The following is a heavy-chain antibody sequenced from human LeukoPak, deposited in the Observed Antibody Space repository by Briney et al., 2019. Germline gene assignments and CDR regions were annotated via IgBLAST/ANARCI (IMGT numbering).Heavy chain of an antibody. CDR3: ARDLTGTTDEGAYWFDP. D-gene: IGHD1-7*01. Sequence: PGGSLRLSCAASGFTFSSYAMNWVRQAPGKGLEWVSSISSSSSYIYYVDSVKGRFTISRDNAKNSLYLQMNSLRAEDTAVYYCARDLTGTTDEGAYWFDPWGQGTLVTVSS. V-gene: IGHV3-21*01. CDR2: ISSSSSYI. J-gene: IGHJ5*02. CDR1: GFTFSSYA.